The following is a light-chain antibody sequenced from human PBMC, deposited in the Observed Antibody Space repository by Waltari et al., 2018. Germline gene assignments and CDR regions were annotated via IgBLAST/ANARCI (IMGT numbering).Light chain of an antibody. CDR2: RSD. V-gene: IGLV1-44*01. CDR3: AAWDDSLNGRWV. CDR1: ASNIVNNL. J-gene: IGLJ3*02. Sequence: QSVLTQPPSVSGTPGQRVTIPCSGIASNIVNNLDNGYQQFPGKPPKLLIYRSDQRPSGAPDRFSGSKSGTSASLAISGLQSEDEADYYCAAWDDSLNGRWVFGGGTKVTVL.